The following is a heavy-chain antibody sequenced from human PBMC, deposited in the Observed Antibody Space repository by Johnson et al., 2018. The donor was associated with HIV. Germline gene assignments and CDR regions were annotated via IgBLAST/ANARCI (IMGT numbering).Heavy chain of an antibody. J-gene: IGHJ3*02. CDR2: ISGSGGST. D-gene: IGHD1-26*01. V-gene: IGHV3-23*04. Sequence: VQLVESGGGLVQPGGSLRLSCAASGFTFSSYAMRWVRQAPGKGLEWVSAISGSGGSTYYADSVKCRFTISRDNSKNPLYLQMNSLRAEDTALYYCASGSGSYLSAFDIWGQGTMVTVSS. CDR3: ASGSGSYLSAFDI. CDR1: GFTFSSYA.